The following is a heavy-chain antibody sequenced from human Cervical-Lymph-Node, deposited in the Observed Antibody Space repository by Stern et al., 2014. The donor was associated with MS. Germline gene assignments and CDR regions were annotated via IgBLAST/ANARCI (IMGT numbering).Heavy chain of an antibody. CDR2: ISSGGSSI. CDR3: ARGRGGNYRYYFDY. V-gene: IGHV3-21*01. CDR1: GFTFSSYS. J-gene: IGHJ4*02. Sequence: EVQLVESGGGLVKPGGSLRLSCAASGFTFSSYSMNWGRQAPGKGLEWVASISSGGSSIYYADSLKGRFTSSRDNAKNSLYLQMNSLRADDTAVYYCARGRGGNYRYYFDYWGQGTLVTVSS. D-gene: IGHD4-23*01.